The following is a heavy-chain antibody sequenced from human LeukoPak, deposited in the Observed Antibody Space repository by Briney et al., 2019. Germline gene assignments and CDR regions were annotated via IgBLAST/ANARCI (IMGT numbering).Heavy chain of an antibody. J-gene: IGHJ4*02. V-gene: IGHV4-61*05. CDR1: GGSIRSSYYY. CDR2: IYYSGST. D-gene: IGHD2-15*01. CDR3: ARSVSMAATPIDY. Sequence: PSETLSLTCTVSGGSIRSSYYYWGWIRQPPGKGLEWIGYIYYSGSTNYNPSLKSRVTISVDTSKNQFSLKLSSVTAADTAVYYCARSVSMAATPIDYWGQGTLVTVSS.